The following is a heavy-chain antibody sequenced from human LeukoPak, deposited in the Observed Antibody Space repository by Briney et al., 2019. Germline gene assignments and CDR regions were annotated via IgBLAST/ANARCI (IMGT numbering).Heavy chain of an antibody. Sequence: SETLSLTCTVAGCSTSSYYCSCIRQPAGKGLEWIGRIYTSGSTNYNPYLKSRFTMSVDTSKNQLTLKPSSVTAADPAVYYCARGDYASTDLWGQGPMVTVSS. J-gene: IGHJ3*01. V-gene: IGHV4-4*07. CDR2: IYTSGST. CDR1: GCSTSSYY. D-gene: IGHD3-22*01. CDR3: ARGDYASTDL.